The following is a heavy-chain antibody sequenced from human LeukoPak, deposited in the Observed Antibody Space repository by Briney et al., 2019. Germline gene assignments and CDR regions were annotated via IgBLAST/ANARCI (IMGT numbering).Heavy chain of an antibody. V-gene: IGHV3-23*01. CDR2: ISGSGGST. CDR1: GFTFSSYA. Sequence: PGGSLRLSCAASGFTFSSYAMSWVRQAPGKGLEWDSAISGSGGSTYYADSVKGRFTISRDNSKNTLYLQMNSLRAEDTAVYYCAKDYDILTGWGAFDIRGQGTMVTVSS. CDR3: AKDYDILTGWGAFDI. J-gene: IGHJ3*02. D-gene: IGHD3-9*01.